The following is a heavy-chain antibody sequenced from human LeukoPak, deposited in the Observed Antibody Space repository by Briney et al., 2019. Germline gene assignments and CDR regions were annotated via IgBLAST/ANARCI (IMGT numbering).Heavy chain of an antibody. V-gene: IGHV3-23*01. CDR3: AKDGTSYYYIYY. Sequence: GGSLRLSCAASGFTFRSYAMSWVRQAPGMGLEWVSTISGSGGITNYADSVKGRFTISRDNSKNTLYLQMNSLRGDDTAVYYCAKDGTSYYYIYYWGQGTLVTVSS. CDR2: ISGSGGIT. J-gene: IGHJ4*02. CDR1: GFTFRSYA. D-gene: IGHD2/OR15-2a*01.